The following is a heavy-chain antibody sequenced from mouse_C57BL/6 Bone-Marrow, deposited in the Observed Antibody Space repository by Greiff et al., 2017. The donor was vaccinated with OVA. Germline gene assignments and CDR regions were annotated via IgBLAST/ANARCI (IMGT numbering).Heavy chain of an antibody. J-gene: IGHJ4*01. CDR2: IDPSDSYT. D-gene: IGHD2-5*01. Sequence: VQLQQPGAELVKPGASVKLSCKASGYTFTSYWMQWVKQRPGQGLEWIGEIDPSDSYTNYNQKFKGKATLTVDTSSSTAYMQLSSLTSEDSAVYYCARLRGYSNYNYAMDYWGQGTSVTVSS. CDR1: GYTFTSYW. CDR3: ARLRGYSNYNYAMDY. V-gene: IGHV1-50*01.